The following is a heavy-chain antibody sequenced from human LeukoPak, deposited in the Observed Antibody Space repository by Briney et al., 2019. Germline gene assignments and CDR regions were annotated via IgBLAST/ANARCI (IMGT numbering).Heavy chain of an antibody. D-gene: IGHD6-13*01. CDR2: INHSGST. CDR1: GGSFSGYY. V-gene: IGHV4-34*01. CDR3: ARGLMYSSSWLDY. Sequence: SETLSLTCAVYGGSFSGYYWSWIRQPPGEGLEWIGEINHSGSTNYNPSLKSRVTISVDTSKNQFSLKLSSVTAADTAVHYCARGLMYSSSWLDYWGQGTLVTVSS. J-gene: IGHJ4*02.